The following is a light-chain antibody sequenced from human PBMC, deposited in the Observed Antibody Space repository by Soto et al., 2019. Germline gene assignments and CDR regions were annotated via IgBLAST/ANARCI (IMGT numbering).Light chain of an antibody. Sequence: QSALTQPRSVSGSPGQSVTISCTGTSSDVGGYNYVSWYQHHPGKAPKLMIYDVSKRPSGVPDRFSGSKSGNTASLTISGLQAEDEADYCCCSYAGSYTSVVFGGGTKLTVL. V-gene: IGLV2-11*01. CDR2: DVS. J-gene: IGLJ2*01. CDR1: SSDVGGYNY. CDR3: CSYAGSYTSVV.